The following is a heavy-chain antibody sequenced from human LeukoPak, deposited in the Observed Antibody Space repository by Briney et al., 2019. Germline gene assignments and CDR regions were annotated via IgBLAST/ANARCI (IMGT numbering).Heavy chain of an antibody. CDR2: IRSKAYGGTT. CDR3: TSCSWYYYYGMDV. D-gene: IGHD6-13*01. Sequence: GGSLRLSCTASGFTFGYYAMSWVRQAPGKGLEWVGFIRSKAYGGTTEDAASVKGRFTISRHDSKSIAYLKMNSLKPEDTAVYYCTSCSWYYYYGMDVWGPGTTVTVSS. V-gene: IGHV3-49*02. CDR1: GFTFGYYA. J-gene: IGHJ6*02.